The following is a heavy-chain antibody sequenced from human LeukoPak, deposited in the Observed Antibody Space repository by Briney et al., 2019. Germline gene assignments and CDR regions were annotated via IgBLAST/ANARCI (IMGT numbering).Heavy chain of an antibody. J-gene: IGHJ4*02. Sequence: GGSLRLSCAASGFTVSSNYMSWVRQAPGKGLEWVANIKQDGSEKYYVDSVKGRFTISRDNAKNSLYLQMNSLRAEDTAVYYCARGGYSGYDLSFDYWGQGTLVTVSS. CDR1: GFTVSSNY. D-gene: IGHD5-12*01. CDR2: IKQDGSEK. V-gene: IGHV3-7*01. CDR3: ARGGYSGYDLSFDY.